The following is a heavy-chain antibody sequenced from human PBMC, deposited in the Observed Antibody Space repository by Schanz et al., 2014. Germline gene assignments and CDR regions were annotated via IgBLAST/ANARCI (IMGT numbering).Heavy chain of an antibody. CDR1: GFIFRNYD. CDR3: AKLTGGVGASSRAIDS. Sequence: QVQLVESGGGVVQPGGSLRLSCVASGFIFRNYDMHWVRQSPGKGLESVALIRRDEKSIYYGDSVKGRVTISRDNSKDPRHRQMHSLRPEDTAVYYCAKLTGGVGASSRAIDSWGQGTLVTISS. CDR2: IRRDEKSI. V-gene: IGHV3-30*02. D-gene: IGHD1-26*01. J-gene: IGHJ4*02.